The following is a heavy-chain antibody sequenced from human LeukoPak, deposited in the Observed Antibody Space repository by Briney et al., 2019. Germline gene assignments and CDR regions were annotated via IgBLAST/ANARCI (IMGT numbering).Heavy chain of an antibody. CDR3: AKSFRSTSLDY. D-gene: IGHD2-2*01. CDR2: IYYSGST. J-gene: IGHJ4*02. V-gene: IGHV4-59*01. Sequence: PSETLSLTCTVSGGSISSYYWSWIRQPPGKGLEWIGYIYYSGSTNYNPSLKSRVTISVDTSKNQFSLKLSSVTATDTAVYYCAKSFRSTSLDYWGQGTLVTVSS. CDR1: GGSISSYY.